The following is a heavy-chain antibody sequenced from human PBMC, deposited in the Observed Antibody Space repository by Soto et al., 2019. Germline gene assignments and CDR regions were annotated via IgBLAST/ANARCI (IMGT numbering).Heavy chain of an antibody. D-gene: IGHD6-13*01. J-gene: IGHJ4*02. Sequence: PSETLPLTFNVSGGPVSSGSYYWSWIRQPPGKGLEWIGYIYYSGSTNYNPSLKSRFTISVDTAKNQFSLKLSSVTAADTAVYYCARTAILSSSWYYFDYWGQGTLVTVSS. CDR2: IYYSGST. CDR1: GGPVSSGSYY. CDR3: ARTAILSSSWYYFDY. V-gene: IGHV4-61*01.